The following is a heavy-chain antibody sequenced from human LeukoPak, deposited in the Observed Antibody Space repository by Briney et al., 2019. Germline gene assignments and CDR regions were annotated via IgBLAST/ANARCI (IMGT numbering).Heavy chain of an antibody. Sequence: SETLSLTCTVSGGSIGSFYWSWIRQPPGKGLEWIGYIYYTGSTNYNPSLKSRVTISVDTSKNQFSLKLSSVTAADTAVYYCARAGSWKLNFDYWGQGTLVTVSS. V-gene: IGHV4-59*01. CDR2: IYYTGST. CDR3: ARAGSWKLNFDY. D-gene: IGHD6-13*01. CDR1: GGSIGSFY. J-gene: IGHJ4*02.